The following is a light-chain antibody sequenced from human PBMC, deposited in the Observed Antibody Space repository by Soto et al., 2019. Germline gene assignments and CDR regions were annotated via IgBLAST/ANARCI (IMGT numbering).Light chain of an antibody. J-gene: IGKJ5*01. V-gene: IGKV3-11*01. CDR2: DAS. CDR1: QSISTY. Sequence: EILLTQSPVTLSMSPGQRATLSCRASQSISTYLAWYQVKPGQAPRLLIYDASSRATGVPARFSGSGSGTDFSLTISSLEPEDVAVYYCQQRSQWPPMTFGQGTRLDMK. CDR3: QQRSQWPPMT.